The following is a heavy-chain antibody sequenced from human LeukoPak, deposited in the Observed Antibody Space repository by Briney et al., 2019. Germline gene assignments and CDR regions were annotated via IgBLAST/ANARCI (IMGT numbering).Heavy chain of an antibody. J-gene: IGHJ4*02. CDR2: ISYDGSNK. CDR1: GFTFSSYG. D-gene: IGHD1-26*01. CDR3: AKATGIIVGDGGPEDH. Sequence: PGRSLRLSCAASGFTFSSYGMHWVRQAPGKGLEWVAVISYDGSNKYYADSVKGRFTISRDNSKNTLYLQMNSLRAEDTAVYYCAKATGIIVGDGGPEDHWGQGTLVTVSS. V-gene: IGHV3-30*18.